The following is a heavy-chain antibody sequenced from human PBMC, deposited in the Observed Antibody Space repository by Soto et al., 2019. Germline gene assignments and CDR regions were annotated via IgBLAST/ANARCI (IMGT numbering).Heavy chain of an antibody. Sequence: GASVKVSCKASGGTFSSYAISWVRQAPGQGLEWMGEIIPIFGTANYAQKFQGRVTITADESTSTAYMELNSLRDEDTAVYYCATINYEFIGYYAMGLWGQGTTVTVSS. V-gene: IGHV1-69*13. J-gene: IGHJ6*02. D-gene: IGHD3-3*01. CDR3: ATINYEFIGYYAMGL. CDR2: IIPIFGTA. CDR1: GGTFSSYA.